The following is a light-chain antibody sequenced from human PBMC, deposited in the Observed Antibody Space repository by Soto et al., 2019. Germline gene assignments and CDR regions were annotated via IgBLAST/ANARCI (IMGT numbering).Light chain of an antibody. Sequence: EIVLTQSPATLSLSPGDSAALSCRASQTLRGDYFAWYQQIPGQPPRLLVYGPSGRATGIPDRFSGSGSRTVSNLTIRGVEPEDFAIYYCHQFGSSPFTFGPWTKVNLK. CDR2: GPS. CDR1: QTLRGDY. V-gene: IGKV3-20*01. J-gene: IGKJ3*01. CDR3: HQFGSSPFT.